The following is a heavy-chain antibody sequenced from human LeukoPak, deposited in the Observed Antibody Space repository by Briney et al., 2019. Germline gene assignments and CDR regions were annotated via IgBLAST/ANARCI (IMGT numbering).Heavy chain of an antibody. J-gene: IGHJ2*01. D-gene: IGHD3-10*01. V-gene: IGHV3-33*01. CDR3: ARVVSYYGSAYRLLDL. CDR2: IWFDGSNK. Sequence: GGALRLSCEASGVNFSTNGMHWVRQAPGKGLEWVTLIWFDGSNKHYADSVKGRLTVSRDNSKNTMYLQMNSLRAEDTAVYYCARVVSYYGSAYRLLDLWGRGTLVTVSS. CDR1: GVNFSTNG.